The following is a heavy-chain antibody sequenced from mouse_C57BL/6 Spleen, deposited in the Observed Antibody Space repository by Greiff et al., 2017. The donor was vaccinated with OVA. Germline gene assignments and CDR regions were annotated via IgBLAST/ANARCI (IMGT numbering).Heavy chain of an antibody. Sequence: QVQLQQSGPELVKPGASVKISCKASGYTFTSYWITWVKQRPGQGLEWIGDIYPGSGSTNYNEKFKSKATLTVDTSSSTAYMQLSSLTSEDSAVYYCARPYGSSSYYAMDYWGQGTSVTVSS. CDR3: ARPYGSSSYYAMDY. D-gene: IGHD1-1*01. CDR1: GYTFTSYW. CDR2: IYPGSGST. J-gene: IGHJ4*01. V-gene: IGHV1-55*01.